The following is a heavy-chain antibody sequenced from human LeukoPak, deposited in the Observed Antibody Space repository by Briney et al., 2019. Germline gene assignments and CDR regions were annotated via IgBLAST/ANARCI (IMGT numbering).Heavy chain of an antibody. Sequence: ASVKVSCKASGYTFTSYGISWARQAPGQGLEWMGWISAYNGITNYAQKLQGRVTMTTDTSTSTAYMELRSLRYDDTAVYYCARDQGWFGESAANDYWGQGTLVTVSS. V-gene: IGHV1-18*04. CDR2: ISAYNGIT. CDR1: GYTFTSYG. CDR3: ARDQGWFGESAANDY. J-gene: IGHJ4*02. D-gene: IGHD3-10*01.